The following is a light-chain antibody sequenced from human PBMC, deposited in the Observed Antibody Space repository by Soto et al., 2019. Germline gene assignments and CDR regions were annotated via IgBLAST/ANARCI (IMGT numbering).Light chain of an antibody. CDR2: KAS. V-gene: IGKV1-5*03. J-gene: IGKJ4*01. Sequence: DIQMTQSPSTLSASVGDRVTITCRASHSISTWLAWYQQKPGKAPKLLIYKASSLESGVPSRFSGSGSGTEFTLTISSLQPDDFATYYCQQYKSYPTFGGGTKVEIK. CDR3: QQYKSYPT. CDR1: HSISTW.